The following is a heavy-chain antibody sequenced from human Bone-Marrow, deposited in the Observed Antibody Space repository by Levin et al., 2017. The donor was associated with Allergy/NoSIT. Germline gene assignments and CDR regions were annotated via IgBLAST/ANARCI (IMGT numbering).Heavy chain of an antibody. V-gene: IGHV3-53*01. CDR2: IYNNGTT. J-gene: IGHJ6*02. Sequence: PGGSLRLSCAASGFTVIANYMSWVRQAPGKGLEWVSVIYNNGTTSYADSVKGRFTISRDSFKNMLYLQMNSLRAEDTAVYYCAREPFRTAYYYYGMDVWGQGTTVTVSS. CDR3: AREPFRTAYYYYGMDV. CDR1: GFTVIANY. D-gene: IGHD3-3*02.